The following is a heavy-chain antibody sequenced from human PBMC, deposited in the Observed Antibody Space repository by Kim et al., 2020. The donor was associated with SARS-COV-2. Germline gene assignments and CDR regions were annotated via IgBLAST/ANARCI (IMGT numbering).Heavy chain of an antibody. V-gene: IGHV3-23*01. CDR1: GFTFSSYA. D-gene: IGHD3-10*01. CDR2: ISGSGGST. Sequence: GGSLRLSCAASGFTFSSYAMSWVRQAPGKGLEWVSAISGSGGSTYYSDSVKGRFTISRDNSKNTLYLQMNSLRAEDTAVYYCAKVKKPTYYYGSGSYYNTSPRGYFELWGRGTLVTVSS. CDR3: AKVKKPTYYYGSGSYYNTSPRGYFEL. J-gene: IGHJ2*01.